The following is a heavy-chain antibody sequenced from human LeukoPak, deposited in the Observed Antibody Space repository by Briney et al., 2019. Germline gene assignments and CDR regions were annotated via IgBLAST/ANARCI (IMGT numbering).Heavy chain of an antibody. Sequence: ASVKVSCKASGYIFTSYVLHWVRQAPGQGLEWMGWINTNTGNPAYAQGFTGRFVFSLDTSVSTAYLQISSLKAEDTAVYYCARDPGAEGIQLWFDYWGQGTLVTVSS. CDR3: ARDPGAEGIQLWFDY. CDR1: GYIFTSYV. D-gene: IGHD5-18*01. J-gene: IGHJ4*02. CDR2: INTNTGNP. V-gene: IGHV7-4-1*02.